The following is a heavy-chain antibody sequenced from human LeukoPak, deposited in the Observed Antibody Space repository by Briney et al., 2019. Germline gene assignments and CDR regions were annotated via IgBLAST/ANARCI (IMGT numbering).Heavy chain of an antibody. CDR1: GGSFSGYY. V-gene: IGHV4-34*01. CDR2: IKHSGST. D-gene: IGHD3-3*01. J-gene: IGHJ6*03. Sequence: SETLSLTCAVYGGSFSGYYWSWIRQPPGKGLEWIGEIKHSGSTNYNPSLKSRVTISVDTSKNQFSLKLSSVTAADTAVYYCARYSGYHNYYYYYYMDVWGKGTTVTVSS. CDR3: ARYSGYHNYYYYYYMDV.